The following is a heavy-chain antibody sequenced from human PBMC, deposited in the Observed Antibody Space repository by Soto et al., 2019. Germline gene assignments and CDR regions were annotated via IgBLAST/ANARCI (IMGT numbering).Heavy chain of an antibody. CDR1: GGSISSGNYY. Sequence: SETLSLTCTVSGGSISSGNYYWSWIRQPPGKGLEWIGFISYSGTTHYSASLRSRVSISVDTSKNQFSLDLSSVTAADTAVYYCATMGTPVTGLYYYDYWGQGTLVTVSS. V-gene: IGHV4-30-4*01. J-gene: IGHJ4*02. CDR3: ATMGTPVTGLYYYDY. D-gene: IGHD4-17*01. CDR2: ISYSGTT.